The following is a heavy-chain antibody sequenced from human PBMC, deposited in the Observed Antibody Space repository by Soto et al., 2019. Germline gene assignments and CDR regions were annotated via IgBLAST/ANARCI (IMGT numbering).Heavy chain of an antibody. J-gene: IGHJ6*02. CDR2: INPADSAT. Sequence: GESLKISWKGAEDRCSNYWSAWVRQTPGKGLEWMGIINPADSATTYSPSFRGQVTMSADKSISTAYLQWDSLKASDTATYYCVRRGMDVWGQGTTVTV. CDR3: VRRGMDV. CDR1: EDRCSNYW. V-gene: IGHV5-51*01.